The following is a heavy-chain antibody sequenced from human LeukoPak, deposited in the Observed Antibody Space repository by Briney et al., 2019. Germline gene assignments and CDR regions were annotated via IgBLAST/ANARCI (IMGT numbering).Heavy chain of an antibody. D-gene: IGHD2-2*01. CDR1: GYTLTELS. CDR2: FDPEDGET. Sequence: GASVKVSCKVSGYTLTELSMHWVRQAPGKGLEWMGGFDPEDGETIYAQKFQGRVTMTEDTSTDTAYMELSSLRSEDTAVYYCARDRWGWYCSSTSCSDGMDVWGQGTTVTVSS. CDR3: ARDRWGWYCSSTSCSDGMDV. V-gene: IGHV1-24*01. J-gene: IGHJ6*02.